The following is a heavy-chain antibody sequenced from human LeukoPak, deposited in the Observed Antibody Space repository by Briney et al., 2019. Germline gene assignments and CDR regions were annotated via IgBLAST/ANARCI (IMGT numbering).Heavy chain of an antibody. CDR3: ARLHYGGNYGYYYYYMDV. CDR1: GGSISSYY. V-gene: IGHV4-59*08. J-gene: IGHJ6*03. Sequence: PSETLSLTCTVSGGSISSYYWSWIRQPPGKGLEWIGYIYYSGSTNYNTSLKSRVTMSVDTSKNQFSLKLSSVTAADTAVYYCARLHYGGNYGYYYYYMDVWGKGTTVTISS. CDR2: IYYSGST. D-gene: IGHD4-23*01.